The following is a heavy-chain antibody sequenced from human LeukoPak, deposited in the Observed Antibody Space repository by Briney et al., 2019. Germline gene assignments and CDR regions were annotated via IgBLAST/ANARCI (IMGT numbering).Heavy chain of an antibody. CDR2: ISSYNGNT. V-gene: IGHV1-18*01. Sequence: ASVKVSCKASGYTFTSYGISWVRQAPGQGLEWMGWISSYNGNTDYAQKFQGRVTMTTDTATSTAFLEVRSLTSDDTAVYFCARDPDFGENTWGQGTLVIVSS. CDR1: GYTFTSYG. CDR3: ARDPDFGENT. J-gene: IGHJ4*02. D-gene: IGHD4-17*01.